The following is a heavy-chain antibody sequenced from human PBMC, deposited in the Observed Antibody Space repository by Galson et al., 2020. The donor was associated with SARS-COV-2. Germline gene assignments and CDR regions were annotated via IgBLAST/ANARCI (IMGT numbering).Heavy chain of an antibody. Sequence: SETLSLTCTVSGGSISSGSYYWGWIRQPPGKGLETVGGIYYTGNAYYNPSLKSRVTISVDTSKNQFSLQLSSVPAPDTALYSCASLNASSPLRSPLDSWGQGTLVTVSS. J-gene: IGHJ4*02. CDR1: GGSISSGSYY. CDR2: IYYTGNA. D-gene: IGHD6-6*01. CDR3: ASLNASSPLRSPLDS. V-gene: IGHV4-39*07.